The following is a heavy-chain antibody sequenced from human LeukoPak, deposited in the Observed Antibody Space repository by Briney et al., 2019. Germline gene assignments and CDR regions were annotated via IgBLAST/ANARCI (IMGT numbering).Heavy chain of an antibody. J-gene: IGHJ4*02. V-gene: IGHV4-61*01. Sequence: SETLSLTCTVSGGSVSSGSCYWSWIRQPPGKGLEWIGYIYYSGSTNYNPSLKSRVTISVDTSKNQFSLKLSSVTAADTAVYYCARGAAALGLDYWGQGTLVTVSS. CDR3: ARGAAALGLDY. CDR1: GGSVSSGSCY. CDR2: IYYSGST. D-gene: IGHD6-13*01.